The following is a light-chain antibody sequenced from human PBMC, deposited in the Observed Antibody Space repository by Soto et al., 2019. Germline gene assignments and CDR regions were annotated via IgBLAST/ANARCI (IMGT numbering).Light chain of an antibody. CDR1: TSDIGTFDY. CDR2: DVG. CDR3: SSYTGASTYV. V-gene: IGLV2-14*03. Sequence: QSVLTQPASVSGSPGQSISISCTATTSDIGTFDYVSWYQHHPGKAPKLIVFDVGNRPSGVSNRFSGSKSGNTASLIISGLQAEDEADYYCSSYTGASTYVFGPGTKLTVL. J-gene: IGLJ1*01.